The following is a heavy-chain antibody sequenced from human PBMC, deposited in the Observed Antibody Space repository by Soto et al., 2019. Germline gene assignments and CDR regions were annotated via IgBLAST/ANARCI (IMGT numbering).Heavy chain of an antibody. CDR3: TTPGATSPSRY. V-gene: IGHV3-15*07. CDR2: IKSKTDGGTT. J-gene: IGHJ4*02. Sequence: EVQLVESGGGLVKPGGSLRLSCAASGFTFSNAWMNWVRQAPGKGLEWVGRIKSKTDGGTTDYAAPVKGRFTISRDDSTHTLYPQISSMTNDDSAVYYCTTPGATSPSRYLGQGTLVTVSS. CDR1: GFTFSNAW. D-gene: IGHD6-25*01.